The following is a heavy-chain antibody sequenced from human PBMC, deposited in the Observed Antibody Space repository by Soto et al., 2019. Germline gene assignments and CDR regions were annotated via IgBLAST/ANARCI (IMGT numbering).Heavy chain of an antibody. CDR3: ARVYDFWRYGMDV. CDR1: CGSFSGYY. CDR2: INHSGST. Sequence: SETLSLTCAVYCGSFSGYYWSWIRQPPGKGLEWIGEINHSGSTNYNPSLKSRVTISVDTSKNQFSLKLSSVTAADTAVYYCARVYDFWRYGMDVWGQGTTVTVSS. D-gene: IGHD3-3*01. V-gene: IGHV4-34*01. J-gene: IGHJ6*02.